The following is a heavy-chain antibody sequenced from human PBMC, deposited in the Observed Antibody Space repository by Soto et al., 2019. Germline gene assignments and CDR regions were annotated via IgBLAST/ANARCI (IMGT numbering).Heavy chain of an antibody. Sequence: GGSLRLSCVVSGFTFRNFGMHWVRQAPGKGLEWLALIWYDGNNEYYADSVKGRFTISRDISKNTLYLQMNSLRAEDTAVYYCAKHRDAMTTVSAIDYWGQGALVTVPS. CDR3: AKHRDAMTTVSAIDY. CDR2: IWYDGNNE. J-gene: IGHJ4*02. V-gene: IGHV3-33*06. CDR1: GFTFRNFG. D-gene: IGHD4-17*01.